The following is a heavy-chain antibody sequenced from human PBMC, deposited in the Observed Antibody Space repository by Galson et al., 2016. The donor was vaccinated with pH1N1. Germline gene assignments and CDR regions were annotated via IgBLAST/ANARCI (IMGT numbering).Heavy chain of an antibody. J-gene: IGHJ6*02. CDR2: ISPIFGSI. CDR3: ATAGPLVREILYYSYAMDV. D-gene: IGHD3-10*01. V-gene: IGHV1-69*06. Sequence: SVKVSCKASGGTFSNSAISWVRQAPGQGLEWMGGISPIFGSINYAQRFHGRVTVRADIFTNKAYMELSRLRSEDTAIYYCATAGPLVREILYYSYAMDVWGQGTTVTVSS. CDR1: GGTFSNSA.